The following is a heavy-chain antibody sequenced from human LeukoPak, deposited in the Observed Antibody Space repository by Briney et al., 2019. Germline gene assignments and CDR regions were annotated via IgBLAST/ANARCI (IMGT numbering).Heavy chain of an antibody. D-gene: IGHD6-19*01. CDR2: IRDDGSNT. CDR1: GFTFRNYG. V-gene: IGHV3-30*02. CDR3: ARYSSGSSDWFDP. J-gene: IGHJ5*02. Sequence: GGSPRLSCAASGFTFRNYGMHWVRQAPGKGLDWVAFIRDDGSNTYYANSVKGRFTISRDNSKNTLYLQMNSLRAEDTAVYYCARYSSGSSDWFDPWGQGTLVTVSS.